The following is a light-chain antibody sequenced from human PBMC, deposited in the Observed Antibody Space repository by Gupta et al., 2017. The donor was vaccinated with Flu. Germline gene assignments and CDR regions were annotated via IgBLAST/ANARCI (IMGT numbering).Light chain of an antibody. Sequence: SYELTQPPSVSVSPGQTAIITCSGDRLGDKYACWYQQKPGQSPVLVIYQDTKRPSGIPERFSGSNSGNTATLTISGTQAMDEAYYYCQAWDSSTAMVFGGGTKLTVL. CDR3: QAWDSSTAMV. J-gene: IGLJ2*01. V-gene: IGLV3-1*01. CDR2: QDT. CDR1: RLGDKY.